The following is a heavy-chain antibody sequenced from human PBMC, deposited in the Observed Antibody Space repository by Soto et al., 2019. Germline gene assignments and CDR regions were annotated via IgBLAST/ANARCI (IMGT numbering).Heavy chain of an antibody. V-gene: IGHV1-69*10. Sequence: SVKVSCKASGYTFTSYGISWVRQAPGQGLEWMGWISPNLGIANYAQKFQGRVTITADKSTSTAYMELSSLRSEDTAVYYCAGSSFTVTNSLWGQGTLVTVSS. CDR1: GYTFTSYG. CDR2: ISPNLGIA. J-gene: IGHJ4*02. CDR3: AGSSFTVTNSL. D-gene: IGHD4-17*01.